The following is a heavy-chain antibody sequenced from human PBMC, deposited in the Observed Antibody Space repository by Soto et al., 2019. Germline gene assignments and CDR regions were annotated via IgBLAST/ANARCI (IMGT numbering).Heavy chain of an antibody. CDR2: ISGSHGGT. Sequence: GGSLRLSCATSGFTFNTYAMSWVRQAPGKGLEWVSVISGSHGGTYYADSVKGRFTISRDNPKKTLYLQMNSLRAEDTALYFCARNQGYCTTTSCYDTGGFLEYGGQGTLVTVSS. V-gene: IGHV3-23*01. J-gene: IGHJ4*02. CDR3: ARNQGYCTTTSCYDTGGFLEY. D-gene: IGHD2-2*01. CDR1: GFTFNTYA.